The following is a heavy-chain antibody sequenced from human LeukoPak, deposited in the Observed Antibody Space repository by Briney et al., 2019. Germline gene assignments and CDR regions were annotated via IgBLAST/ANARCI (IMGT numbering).Heavy chain of an antibody. D-gene: IGHD6-19*01. CDR3: ASDLEAVAREDDY. J-gene: IGHJ4*02. CDR1: GFTFSTYG. CDR2: ISYDGSNK. Sequence: GGSLRLSCAASGFTFSTYGMHWVRQAPGKGLEWVAVISYDGSNKYYADSVKGRFTISRDNSKNTLYLQMNSLRAEDTAVYYCASDLEAVAREDDYWGQGTLVTVSS. V-gene: IGHV3-30*03.